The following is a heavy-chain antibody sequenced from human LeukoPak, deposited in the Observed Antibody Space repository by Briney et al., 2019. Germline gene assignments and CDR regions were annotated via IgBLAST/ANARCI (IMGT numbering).Heavy chain of an antibody. V-gene: IGHV4-34*01. Sequence: SETLSLTCTVYGGSFTDYFWTWIRHSPGKGLEWIGEVNDYTGDTNYNPSLNSRVSISLEKSKNQFSLELRSVTAADTAVYYCARGRIAKIVVVHSFSYGMDVWGQGTTVTVSS. CDR2: VNDYTGDT. CDR1: GGSFTDYF. J-gene: IGHJ6*02. CDR3: ARGRIAKIVVVHSFSYGMDV. D-gene: IGHD3-22*01.